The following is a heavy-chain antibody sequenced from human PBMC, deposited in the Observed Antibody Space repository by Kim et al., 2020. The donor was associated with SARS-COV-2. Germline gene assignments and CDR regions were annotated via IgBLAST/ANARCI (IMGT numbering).Heavy chain of an antibody. V-gene: IGHV4-4*02. J-gene: IGHJ5*02. CDR3: ARVSCSSTSCYLSWFDP. CDR1: GGSISSSNW. CDR2: IYHSGST. Sequence: SETLSLTCAVSGGSISSSNWWSWVRQPPGKGLEWIGEIYHSGSTNYNPSLKSRVTISVDKSKNQFSLKLSSVTAADTAVYYCARVSCSSTSCYLSWFDPWGQGTLVTVSS. D-gene: IGHD2-2*01.